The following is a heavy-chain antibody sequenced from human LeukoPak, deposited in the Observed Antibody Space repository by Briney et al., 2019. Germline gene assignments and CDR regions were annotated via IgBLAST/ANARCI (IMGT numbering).Heavy chain of an antibody. Sequence: PSETLSLTCAVYGGSFSGYYWSWIRQPPGKGLEWIGEINHSGSTNYNPSLKSRVTILVDTSKNQFSLKLSSVTAADTAVYYCARGGRGYCSGGSCYYPSYWFDPWGQGTLVTVSS. CDR2: INHSGST. V-gene: IGHV4-34*01. CDR1: GGSFSGYY. J-gene: IGHJ5*02. CDR3: ARGGRGYCSGGSCYYPSYWFDP. D-gene: IGHD2-15*01.